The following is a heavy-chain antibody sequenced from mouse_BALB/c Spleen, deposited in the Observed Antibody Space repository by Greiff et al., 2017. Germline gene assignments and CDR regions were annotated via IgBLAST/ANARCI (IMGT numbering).Heavy chain of an antibody. CDR1: GYTFTSYW. CDR2: INPSTGYT. Sequence: QVQLQQSGAELAKPGASVKMSCKASGYTFTSYWMHWVKQRPGQGLEWIGYINPSTGYTEYNQKFKDKASLTVDKSSSTAYMELHSLTSEDSAVYYCARNPPITTVVAWYFDYWGQGTTLTVSS. D-gene: IGHD1-1*01. CDR3: ARNPPITTVVAWYFDY. J-gene: IGHJ2*01. V-gene: IGHV1-7*01.